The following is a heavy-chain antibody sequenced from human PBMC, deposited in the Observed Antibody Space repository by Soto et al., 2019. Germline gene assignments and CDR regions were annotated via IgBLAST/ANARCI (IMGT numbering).Heavy chain of an antibody. D-gene: IGHD2-2*01. V-gene: IGHV3-30*02. CDR1: GLTVSSSY. J-gene: IGHJ4*02. CDR2: IWWDGSDA. CDR3: VKDRLRHCTSTSCYLLDY. Sequence: GGSLRLSCAASGLTVSSSYMSWVRQAPGKGLQWVSIIWWDGSDAYYGDSVKGRFAISRDNSKNTLYLQMTSLRTDDTAVYYCVKDRLRHCTSTSCYLLDYWGQGTPVTVSS.